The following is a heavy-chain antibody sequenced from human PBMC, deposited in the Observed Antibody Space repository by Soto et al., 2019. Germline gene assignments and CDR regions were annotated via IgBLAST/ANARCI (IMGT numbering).Heavy chain of an antibody. D-gene: IGHD3-3*01. V-gene: IGHV1-3*01. J-gene: IGHJ4*02. CDR2: INAGNGNT. Sequence: ASVKVSCKASGYTFTSYAMHWVRQAPGQRLEWMGWINAGNGNTKYSQKFQGRVTITRDTSASTAYMELSSLRSEDTAVYYCASLGVVIRAGFYWGQGTLVTVSS. CDR3: ASLGVVIRAGFY. CDR1: GYTFTSYA.